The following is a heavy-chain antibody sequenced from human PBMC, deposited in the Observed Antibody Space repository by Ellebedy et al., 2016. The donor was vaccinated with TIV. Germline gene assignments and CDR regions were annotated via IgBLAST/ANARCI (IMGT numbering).Heavy chain of an antibody. J-gene: IGHJ4*02. Sequence: SGPTLVKPTQTLTLTCSFSGFSLSTSGVGVGWIRQPQGEALEWLTLIYWNDDKRYSPSLEGRLTITRDTSKNQVVLTMTNVDPVDTATYYCAHSYQGYGSGTYRFDYWGQGTLVTVSS. D-gene: IGHD3-10*01. CDR2: IYWNDDK. CDR1: GFSLSTSGVG. V-gene: IGHV2-5*01. CDR3: AHSYQGYGSGTYRFDY.